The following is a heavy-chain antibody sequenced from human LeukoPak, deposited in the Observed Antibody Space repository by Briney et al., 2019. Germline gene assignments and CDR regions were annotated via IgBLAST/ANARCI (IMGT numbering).Heavy chain of an antibody. Sequence: ASVKVSCMASGYTFTDYYMHWVRQAPGHGLEWMGWVNGNTGATLYAQKFQGRVIMTRDTSISTAYMELSSLRSDDTAVYYCARDGIGYANWFDPWGQGTLVTVSS. J-gene: IGHJ5*02. CDR3: ARDGIGYANWFDP. CDR2: VNGNTGAT. V-gene: IGHV1-2*02. D-gene: IGHD2-15*01. CDR1: GYTFTDYY.